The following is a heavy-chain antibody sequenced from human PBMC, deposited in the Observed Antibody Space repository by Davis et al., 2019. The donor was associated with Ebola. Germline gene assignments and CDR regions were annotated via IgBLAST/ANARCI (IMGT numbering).Heavy chain of an antibody. CDR3: ARYCGGDCYWGFDY. CDR2: IYYSGST. V-gene: IGHV4-59*01. D-gene: IGHD2-21*02. CDR1: GGSISSYY. Sequence: PSETLSLTCTVSGGSISSYYWGWIRQPPGKGLEWIGYIYYSGSTNYNPSLKSRVTISADTSKNQFSLKLSSVTAADTAVYYCARYCGGDCYWGFDYWGQGTLVTVSP. J-gene: IGHJ4*02.